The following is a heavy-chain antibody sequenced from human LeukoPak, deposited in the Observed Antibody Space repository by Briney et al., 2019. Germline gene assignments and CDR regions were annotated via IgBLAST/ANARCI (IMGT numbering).Heavy chain of an antibody. J-gene: IGHJ4*02. V-gene: IGHV3-66*01. D-gene: IGHD5-24*01. CDR3: ARVGEGYNENN. Sequence: GGSLRLSCAASGFTVSSNTMSWVCQAPGKGLEWVSVIHSDGRTYHADSVKGRFTISRDNSKNRLYLQMNSLRVEGTAVYYWARVGEGYNENNWGQGNLVTAS. CDR1: GFTVSSNT. CDR2: IHSDGRT.